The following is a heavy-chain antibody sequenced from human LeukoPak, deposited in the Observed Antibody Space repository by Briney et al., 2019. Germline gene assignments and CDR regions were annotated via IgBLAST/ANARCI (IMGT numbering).Heavy chain of an antibody. CDR3: ARDLYVWGSYRSLDY. CDR1: GGSISSSSYY. V-gene: IGHV4-39*07. J-gene: IGHJ4*02. Sequence: SETLSLTCTVSGGSISSSSYYWGWIRQPPGKELEWIGEINHSGSTNYNPSLKSRVTISVDTSKNQFSLKLSSVTAADTAVYYCARDLYVWGSYRSLDYWGQGTLVTVSS. CDR2: INHSGST. D-gene: IGHD3-16*02.